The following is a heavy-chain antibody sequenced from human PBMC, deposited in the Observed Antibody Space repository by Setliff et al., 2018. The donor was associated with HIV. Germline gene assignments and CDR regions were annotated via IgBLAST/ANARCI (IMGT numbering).Heavy chain of an antibody. Sequence: SETLSLTCTVSGGSISSGSYYWTWIRQPAGKGLEWIGQIYTTGSTKYNPSLKSRVTMSVDTSKNRFSLNLSSVTAADTAVYYCTRGARYAYYYDSSGYYRHFDYWGQGTLVTVPQ. D-gene: IGHD3-22*01. CDR2: IYTTGST. J-gene: IGHJ4*02. CDR3: TRGARYAYYYDSSGYYRHFDY. V-gene: IGHV4-61*09. CDR1: GGSISSGSYY.